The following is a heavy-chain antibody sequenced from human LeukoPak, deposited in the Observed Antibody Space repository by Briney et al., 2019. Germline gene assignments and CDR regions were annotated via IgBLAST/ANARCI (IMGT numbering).Heavy chain of an antibody. CDR1: EGTFSSYA. V-gene: IGHV1-69*06. Sequence: SVKVSCKASEGTFSSYAISWVRQAPGQGLEWMGGIIPIFGTANYAQKFQGRVTITADKSTSTAYMELSSLRSEDTAVYYCARGPLRYFDWLWAPNWFDPWGQGTLVTVSS. D-gene: IGHD3-9*01. CDR2: IIPIFGTA. CDR3: ARGPLRYFDWLWAPNWFDP. J-gene: IGHJ5*02.